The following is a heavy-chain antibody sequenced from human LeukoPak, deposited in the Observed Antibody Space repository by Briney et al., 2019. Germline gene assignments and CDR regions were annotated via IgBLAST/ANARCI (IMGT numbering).Heavy chain of an antibody. CDR1: GGSFSGYY. CDR3: ARLSRIVVVPAAMRSVDYYYMDV. D-gene: IGHD2-2*01. CDR2: INHSGST. V-gene: IGHV4-34*01. Sequence: SETLSLTCAVYGGSFSGYYWSWTRQPPGKGLEWIGEINHSGSTNYNPSLKSRVTISVDTSKNQFSLKLSSVTAADTAVYYCARLSRIVVVPAAMRSVDYYYMDVWGKGTTVTVSS. J-gene: IGHJ6*03.